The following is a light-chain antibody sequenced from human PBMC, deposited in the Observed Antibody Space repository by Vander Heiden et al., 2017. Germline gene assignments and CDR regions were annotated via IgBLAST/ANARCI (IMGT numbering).Light chain of an antibody. CDR3: CSNVISRNSYV. Sequence: QSALTQPASVSGSPGQSITISCTGTSLDVGGYNYVSWYQQHPGEAPKMLIYEDTNRPSGISNRFSGSKSGNTASLTISGLQAEDEAEYYCCSNVISRNSYVFGSGTKVTVL. J-gene: IGLJ1*01. CDR1: SLDVGGYNY. CDR2: EDT. V-gene: IGLV2-14*01.